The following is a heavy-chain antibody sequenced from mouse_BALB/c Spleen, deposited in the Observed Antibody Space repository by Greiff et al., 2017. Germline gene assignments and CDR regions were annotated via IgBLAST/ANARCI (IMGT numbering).Heavy chain of an antibody. Sequence: QVKLKQSGAELVRPGTSVKVSCKASGYAFTNYLIEWVKQRPGQGLEWIGVINPGSGGTNYNEKFKGKATLTADKSSSTAYMQLSSLTSDDSAVYFCARRVITTVVADYWGQGTTLTVSS. V-gene: IGHV1-54*01. CDR1: GYAFTNYL. CDR2: INPGSGGT. CDR3: ARRVITTVVADY. D-gene: IGHD1-1*01. J-gene: IGHJ2*01.